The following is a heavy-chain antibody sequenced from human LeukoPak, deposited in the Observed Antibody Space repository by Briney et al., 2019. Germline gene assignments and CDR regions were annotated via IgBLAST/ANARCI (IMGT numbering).Heavy chain of an antibody. V-gene: IGHV4-59*01. J-gene: IGHJ4*02. CDR2: IYYSGST. D-gene: IGHD1-26*01. CDR3: AKDQGIVGATTFDY. CDR1: GGSISSYY. Sequence: PSETLSLTCTVSGGSISSYYWSWIRQPPGKGLEWIGYIYYSGSTNYNPSLKSRVTISVDTSKNQFSLKLSSVTAADTAVYYCAKDQGIVGATTFDYWGQGTLVTVSS.